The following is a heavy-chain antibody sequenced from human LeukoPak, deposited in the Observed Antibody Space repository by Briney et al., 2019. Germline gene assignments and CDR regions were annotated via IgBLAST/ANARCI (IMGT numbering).Heavy chain of an antibody. CDR3: ARRSPHYDILTGP. V-gene: IGHV4-39*01. CDR1: GGSISSSTYY. Sequence: SETLSLTCTVSGGSISSSTYYWGWIRQPPGKGLEWIGNIFYSGSTYYNPSLKSRVTISVDTSNNQFSLKMSSVTAADTAVYNCARRSPHYDILTGPWGQGTLVTVSS. CDR2: IFYSGST. D-gene: IGHD3-9*01. J-gene: IGHJ5*02.